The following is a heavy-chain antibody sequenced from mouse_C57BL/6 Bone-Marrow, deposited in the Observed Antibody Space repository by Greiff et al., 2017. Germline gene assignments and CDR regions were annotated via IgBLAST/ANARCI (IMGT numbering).Heavy chain of an antibody. V-gene: IGHV5-17*01. CDR3: ARECYTSLDY. D-gene: IGHD6-2*01. J-gene: IGHJ2*01. CDR2: ISSGSSTI. CDR1: AFTFSDYG. Sequence: EVHLVESGGCLSKSAGFLKLCCPLSAFTFSDYGTLLVRQAPEKGLEWVAYISSGSSTIYYADTVKGRFTISRDNAKNTLFLQMTSLMSEDTAIYYCARECYTSLDYWSQGRTLTVSS.